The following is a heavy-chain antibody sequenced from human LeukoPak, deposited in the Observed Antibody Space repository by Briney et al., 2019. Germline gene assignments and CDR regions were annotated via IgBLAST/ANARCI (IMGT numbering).Heavy chain of an antibody. CDR1: GYTFTGYY. CDR3: ARAVIVVVPAAINSRFDP. D-gene: IGHD2-2*02. V-gene: IGHV1-2*02. CDR2: IDPNSGGT. Sequence: ASVKVSCKASGYTFTGYYMHWVRQAPGQGLEWMGWIDPNSGGTNYAQKFQGRVTMTRDTSISTAYMELSRLRSDDTAVYYCARAVIVVVPAAINSRFDPWGQGTLVTVSS. J-gene: IGHJ5*02.